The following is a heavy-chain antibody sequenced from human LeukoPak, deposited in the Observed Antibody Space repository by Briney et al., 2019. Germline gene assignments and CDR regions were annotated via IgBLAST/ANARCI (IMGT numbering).Heavy chain of an antibody. V-gene: IGHV3-66*01. CDR3: ARDLSGDSSGYPDVY. CDR1: GFTVSSNY. Sequence: GGSLRLSCAASGFTVSSNYMSWVRQAPGKGLEWVSVIYSGGSTYYADSVKGRFTISRDNSKNTLYLQMNSLRAEDTAVYYCARDLSGDSSGYPDVYWGQGTLVTVSS. J-gene: IGHJ4*02. CDR2: IYSGGST. D-gene: IGHD3-22*01.